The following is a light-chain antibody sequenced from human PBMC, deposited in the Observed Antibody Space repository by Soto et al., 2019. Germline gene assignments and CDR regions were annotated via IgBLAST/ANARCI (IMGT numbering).Light chain of an antibody. CDR1: QSVTKNN. V-gene: IGKV3-15*01. CDR2: GAS. J-gene: IGKJ4*01. Sequence: EIVLTQSPDTLSLSPGERATLSCRASQSVTKNNLNWYQQKPGQAPRLLIYGASTRATGVPGRFSGSGSGTEFTLTISSLQSEDFAVYYCQQYNHWPLTFGGGTKVDIK. CDR3: QQYNHWPLT.